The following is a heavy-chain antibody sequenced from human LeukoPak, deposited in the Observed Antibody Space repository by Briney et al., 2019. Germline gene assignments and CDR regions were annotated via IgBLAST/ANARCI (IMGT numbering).Heavy chain of an antibody. D-gene: IGHD6-13*01. CDR2: ISVYNGNT. J-gene: IGHJ4*02. CDR3: ARGEAAARHFDY. Sequence: GASVKVSCKASGYTFTGYYMHWVRQAPGEGLEWMGGISVYNGNTNYAQKLQGRVTMTTDTSTTTAYMELRSLRSDDTAVYYCARGEAAARHFDYWGQGTLVTVSS. V-gene: IGHV1-18*04. CDR1: GYTFTGYY.